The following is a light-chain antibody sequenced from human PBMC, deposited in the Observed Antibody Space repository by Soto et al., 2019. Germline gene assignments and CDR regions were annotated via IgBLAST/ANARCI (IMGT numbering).Light chain of an antibody. V-gene: IGKV1-5*01. CDR3: QQYDNYRA. CDR2: DAS. CDR1: QTISSW. Sequence: IRMTHSDSALSGSFGDRVTITWRASQTISSWLAWYQQKPGKAPKLLIYDASTLESGVPSRFSGSGSGTEFTLAISSLQPDDFATYYCQQYDNYRAFGQGPRWIS. J-gene: IGKJ1*01.